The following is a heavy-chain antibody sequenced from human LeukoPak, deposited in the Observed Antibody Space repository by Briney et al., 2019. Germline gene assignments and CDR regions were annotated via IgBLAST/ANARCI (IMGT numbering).Heavy chain of an antibody. CDR3: ARERPTDNAFDV. CDR1: HYTFTNYG. D-gene: IGHD4-17*01. Sequence: ASVKVSCKASHYTFTNYGISWVRQAPGQGLEWMGWISAHYGNTNYAQKLQGRVTMTTDTSTSTVYMELRSLRSDDTAVYYCARERPTDNAFDVWGQGTMVTVSS. J-gene: IGHJ3*01. CDR2: ISAHYGNT. V-gene: IGHV1-18*01.